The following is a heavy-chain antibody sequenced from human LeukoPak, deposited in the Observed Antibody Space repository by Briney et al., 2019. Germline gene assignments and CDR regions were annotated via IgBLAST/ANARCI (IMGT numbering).Heavy chain of an antibody. J-gene: IGHJ4*02. CDR3: ARQGSGYYHVDY. CDR1: GGSISSSSYY. Sequence: SETLSLTCTVSGGSISSSSYYWGWIRQPPGKGLEWIGSIYYSGSTYYNPSLKSRVTISVDTSKNQFSLKLSSVTAADTAVYYCARQGSGYYHVDYWGQGTLVTVSS. V-gene: IGHV4-39*01. D-gene: IGHD3-3*01. CDR2: IYYSGST.